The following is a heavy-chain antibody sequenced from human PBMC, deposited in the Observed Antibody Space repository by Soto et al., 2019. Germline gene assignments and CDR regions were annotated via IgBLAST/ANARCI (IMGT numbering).Heavy chain of an antibody. V-gene: IGHV3-30*18. Sequence: QVQLVESGGGVVQPGRSPRLSCAASGFRFSDYAMHWVRQAPGKGLEWVAMLSGDLRNEFYGSSVKGRFTISRDNSKSTVYLQMNSLRPEDTALYYCAKTRDLGVLIGSWGQGIPVTVSS. CDR2: LSGDLRNE. CDR1: GFRFSDYA. CDR3: AKTRDLGVLIGS. D-gene: IGHD3-10*01. J-gene: IGHJ4*02.